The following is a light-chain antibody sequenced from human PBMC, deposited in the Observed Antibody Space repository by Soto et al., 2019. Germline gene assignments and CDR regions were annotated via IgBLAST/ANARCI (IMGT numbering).Light chain of an antibody. Sequence: EIVLTQSPGTLSLSPGERATLSCRARQSVSISYLAWYQQKPGQAPRLLIYSTSSRATGIPDRFSGSGSGTDFTLTISRLEPEDFAVYYCHQYGSSPFTFGPGTKVDIK. CDR3: HQYGSSPFT. J-gene: IGKJ3*01. V-gene: IGKV3-20*01. CDR2: STS. CDR1: QSVSISY.